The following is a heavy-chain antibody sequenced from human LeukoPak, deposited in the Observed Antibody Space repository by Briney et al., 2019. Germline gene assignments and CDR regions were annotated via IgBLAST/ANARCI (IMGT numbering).Heavy chain of an antibody. CDR1: NGSITSGSYY. D-gene: IGHD3-22*01. J-gene: IGHJ3*02. CDR3: ARVGYYYDSSGFIEGDAFDI. Sequence: SETLSLTCTVSNGSITSGSYYWGWIRQPPNKGLEWIGSIYYSGSTYYNPSLKSRVTISVDTSKNQFSLKLSSVTAADTAVYYCARVGYYYDSSGFIEGDAFDIWGQGTMVTVSS. V-gene: IGHV4-39*07. CDR2: IYYSGST.